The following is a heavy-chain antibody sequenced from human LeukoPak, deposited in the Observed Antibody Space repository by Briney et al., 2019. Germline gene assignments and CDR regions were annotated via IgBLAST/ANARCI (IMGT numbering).Heavy chain of an antibody. J-gene: IGHJ4*02. V-gene: IGHV3-7*04. CDR2: LNQDGSEK. CDR1: GFTFSTYW. D-gene: IGHD3-22*01. CDR3: ARGAYYYDSSSYY. Sequence: GGSLRLSCAASGFTFSTYWMSWVRQAPGKGLEWVANLNQDGSEKYYVDSVKGRFTISRDNAKNSLYLQMNSLRAEDTAVYYCARGAYYYDSSSYYWGQGTLVTVSS.